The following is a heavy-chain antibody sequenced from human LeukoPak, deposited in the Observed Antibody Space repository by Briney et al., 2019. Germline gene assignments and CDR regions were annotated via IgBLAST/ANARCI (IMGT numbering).Heavy chain of an antibody. CDR2: IYGSP. CDR1: GGSITDHF. J-gene: IGHJ3*02. V-gene: IGHV4-4*09. CDR3: ARRFRTSASGILHHDAYDI. Sequence: SETLSLTCTVSGGSITDHFWGWIQHTPGMGLEWIGHIYGSPTYNPSLKSRVTISDDTSENQIFLQMTSVTAADTAIYYCARRFRTSASGILHHDAYDIWGPGTEVIVSS. D-gene: IGHD3-10*01.